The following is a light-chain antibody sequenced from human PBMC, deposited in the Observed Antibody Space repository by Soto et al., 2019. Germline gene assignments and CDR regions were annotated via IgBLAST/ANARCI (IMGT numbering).Light chain of an antibody. CDR1: QDISNY. CDR2: DAS. CDR3: QQLNNYLIT. J-gene: IGKJ5*01. Sequence: DIEMAQSTSSLSASVGDRVTITCQASQDISNYLNWYQQKPGKAPKLLIYDASNLETGVPSRFSGSGSGTDFTLTISILQPEDLATYYCQQLNNYLITCAQGTRLEIK. V-gene: IGKV1-33*01.